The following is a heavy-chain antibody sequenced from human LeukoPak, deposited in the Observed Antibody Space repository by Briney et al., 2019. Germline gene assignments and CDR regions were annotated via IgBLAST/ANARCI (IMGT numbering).Heavy chain of an antibody. CDR3: AREKSYSYGSGHYGRSLAY. CDR2: MSGSDGTT. J-gene: IGHJ4*02. V-gene: IGHV3-23*01. CDR1: GFTFSSYS. D-gene: IGHD3-10*01. Sequence: GGSLRLSCAASGFTFSSYSMSWVRQAQGKGLEWVSVMSGSDGTTFYADSVKGRFTISRDNSKSTLYLQMNSLRADDTAVYYCAREKSYSYGSGHYGRSLAYWGQGTLVTVSS.